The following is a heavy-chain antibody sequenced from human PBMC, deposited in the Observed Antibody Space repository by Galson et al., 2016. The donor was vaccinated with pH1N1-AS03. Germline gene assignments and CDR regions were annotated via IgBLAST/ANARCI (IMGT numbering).Heavy chain of an antibody. V-gene: IGHV4-59*08. CDR1: GGSISSYY. J-gene: IGHJ2*01. Sequence: SETLSLTCTVSGGSISSYYWSWIRQPPGKGLEWIGHIYYSGTTNHNPSPTSRVTILVDTSKNQFSLKLTSVTAADTAVYYCARHNPPGDYGGSHWYVDLWGRGTLVTVSS. CDR2: IYYSGTT. D-gene: IGHD4-23*01. CDR3: ARHNPPGDYGGSHWYVDL.